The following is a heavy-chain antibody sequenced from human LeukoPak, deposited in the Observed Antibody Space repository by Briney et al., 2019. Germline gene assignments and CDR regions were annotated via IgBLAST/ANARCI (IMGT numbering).Heavy chain of an antibody. V-gene: IGHV3-53*01. D-gene: IGHD1-1*01. CDR1: GFTVSSNY. CDR2: IYSGGST. Sequence: GGSLRLSCAASGFTVSSNYMSWVRQAPGKGLEWVSVIYSGGSTYYADSVKGRFTISRDNAKKSLYLQMNSLRAEDTAVYYCTRDKQQLDDYWGQGTLVTVSS. J-gene: IGHJ4*02. CDR3: TRDKQQLDDY.